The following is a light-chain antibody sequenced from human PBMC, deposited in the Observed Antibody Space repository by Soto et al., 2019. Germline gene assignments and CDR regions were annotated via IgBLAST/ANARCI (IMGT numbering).Light chain of an antibody. CDR3: QQYNNWPPSYT. CDR2: GAS. CDR1: QSVSSN. J-gene: IGKJ2*01. Sequence: IVMTQSPATLSVSPGERATLSCRASQSVSSNLAWYQQKPGQAPRLLIYGASTSATGIPARFSGSGSGTEFTLTISSLQSEDFAVYYCQQYNNWPPSYTFGQGTKLEIK. V-gene: IGKV3-15*01.